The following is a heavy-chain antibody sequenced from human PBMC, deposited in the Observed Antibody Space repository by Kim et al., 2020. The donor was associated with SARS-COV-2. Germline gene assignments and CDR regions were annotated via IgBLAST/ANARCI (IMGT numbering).Heavy chain of an antibody. CDR3: TTEAPDSVSPGWYFDF. CDR1: GSTFSNYD. V-gene: IGHV3-13*01. J-gene: IGHJ2*01. Sequence: GGSLRLSCAASGSTFSNYDMHWVRQAAGKGLEWVSAIGSGGHTYYADSVKGRFTIARENAKNFLYLQMNSLTAGDTAMYYCTTEAPDSVSPGWYFDFWGR. CDR2: IGSGGHT. D-gene: IGHD1-26*01.